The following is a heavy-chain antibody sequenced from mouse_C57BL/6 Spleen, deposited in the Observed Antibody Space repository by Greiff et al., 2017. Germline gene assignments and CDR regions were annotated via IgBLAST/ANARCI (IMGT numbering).Heavy chain of an antibody. CDR2: IYPRSGNT. CDR3: SRAYYDYDGGKNAMDY. Sequence: QVQLQQSGAELARPGASVKLSCKASGYTFTSYGISWVKQRTGQGLEWIGEIYPRSGNTYYNEKFKGKATLTADKSSSTAYMELRSLTSEDSAVYVCSRAYYDYDGGKNAMDYWGQGTSVTVSS. J-gene: IGHJ4*01. CDR1: GYTFTSYG. D-gene: IGHD2-4*01. V-gene: IGHV1-81*01.